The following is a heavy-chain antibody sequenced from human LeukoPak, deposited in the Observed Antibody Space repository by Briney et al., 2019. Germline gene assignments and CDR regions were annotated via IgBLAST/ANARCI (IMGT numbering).Heavy chain of an antibody. Sequence: PGGSLRLSCSASGFTFSSHAISWVRQAPGKGLEWVANIKEDGSDKQYVDSVKGRFTISRDNSKNTLYLQMNSLRAEDTAVYYCAQSGERLCFDYWGQGTLVTVSS. CDR3: AQSGERLCFDY. V-gene: IGHV3-7*01. CDR2: IKEDGSDK. D-gene: IGHD1-26*01. J-gene: IGHJ4*02. CDR1: GFTFSSHA.